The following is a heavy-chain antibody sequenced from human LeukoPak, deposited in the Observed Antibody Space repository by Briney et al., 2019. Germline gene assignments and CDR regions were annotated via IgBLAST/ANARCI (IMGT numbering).Heavy chain of an antibody. CDR1: GFTFSNAR. CDR2: IKTKTDDGAT. D-gene: IGHD1-26*01. Sequence: GGSLRLSCAASGFTFSNARMNWVRQAPGKGLEWVGRIKTKTDDGATDYSAPEKARFTISRDDSKTTLYLQMNGLKTEDTAIYYCTTYVGATAYWGQGTLVTVSS. V-gene: IGHV3-15*01. CDR3: TTYVGATAY. J-gene: IGHJ4*02.